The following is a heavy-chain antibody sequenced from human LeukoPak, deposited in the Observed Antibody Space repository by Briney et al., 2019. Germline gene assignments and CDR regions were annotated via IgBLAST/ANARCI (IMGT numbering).Heavy chain of an antibody. CDR3: GSRRTAMFGVVKGPIDY. J-gene: IGHJ4*02. D-gene: IGHD3-3*01. V-gene: IGHV4-34*01. CDR1: GGSFSDYY. Sequence: PSETLSLTCAVYGGSFSDYYWTWIRHPPGEGLEWIGEINHSGSPNNNPSLKSRVSISFDTSKNQFSLKLTSVTAADTAVYYCGSRRTAMFGVVKGPIDYWGEGTLVTVSS. CDR2: INHSGSP.